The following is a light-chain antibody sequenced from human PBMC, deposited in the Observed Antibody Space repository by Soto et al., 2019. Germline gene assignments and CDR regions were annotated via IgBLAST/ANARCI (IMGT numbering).Light chain of an antibody. V-gene: IGLV2-14*01. Sequence: QSALTQPASVSGSPGQSINISCTGSSSDVGGYHYVSWYQQYPGKAPKLVISEVSNRPSGVSNRFSGSKSGNTASLTISGLQAEDEANYYCCSYTASTTPRFCGGTKLTVL. J-gene: IGLJ3*02. CDR1: SSDVGGYHY. CDR3: CSYTASTTPR. CDR2: EVS.